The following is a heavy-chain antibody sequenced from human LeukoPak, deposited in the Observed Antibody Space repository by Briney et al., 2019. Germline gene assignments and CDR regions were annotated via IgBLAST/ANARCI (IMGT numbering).Heavy chain of an antibody. CDR2: INHSGST. D-gene: IGHD3-22*01. CDR3: ARPRGSGYYYYYYGMDV. J-gene: IGHJ6*02. CDR1: GGSFSGYY. V-gene: IGHV4-34*01. Sequence: SETLSLTCAVYGGSFSGYYWSWIRQPPGKGLEWIGEINHSGSTNYNPSLKSRVTISVDTSKNQFSLKLSSVTAADTAVYYCARPRGSGYYYYYYGMDVWGQGTTVTVSS.